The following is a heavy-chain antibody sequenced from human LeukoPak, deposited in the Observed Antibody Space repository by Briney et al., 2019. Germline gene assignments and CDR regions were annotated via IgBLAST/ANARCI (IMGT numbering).Heavy chain of an antibody. D-gene: IGHD6-19*01. CDR1: GYTFTSYA. J-gene: IGHJ6*02. CDR2: INTNTGNP. CDR3: ARPVAGYYYYGMDV. V-gene: IGHV7-4-1*02. Sequence: ASVKVSCKASGYTFTSYAMNWVRQAPGQGLEWMGWINTNTGNPTYAQGFTGRFVFSLDTSVSTAYLQISSLKAEDTAVYYCARPVAGYYYYGMDVWGQGTTVTVSS.